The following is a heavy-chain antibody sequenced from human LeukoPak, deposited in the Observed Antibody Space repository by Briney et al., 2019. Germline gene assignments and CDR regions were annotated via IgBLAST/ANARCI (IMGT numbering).Heavy chain of an antibody. CDR3: ARDAPYDFWSGYYYYFDY. CDR1: GGSISSYY. CDR2: IYYSGST. D-gene: IGHD3-3*01. V-gene: IGHV4-59*01. Sequence: SETLSLTCTVSGGSISSYYWSWIRQPPGKGLEWIGYIYYSGSTNYNPSLKSRVTISVDTSKNQFSLKLSSVTAADTAVYYCARDAPYDFWSGYYYYFDYWGQGTLVTVSS. J-gene: IGHJ4*02.